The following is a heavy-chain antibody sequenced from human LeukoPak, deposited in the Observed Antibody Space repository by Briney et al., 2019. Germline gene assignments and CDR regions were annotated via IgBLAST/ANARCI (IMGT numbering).Heavy chain of an antibody. J-gene: IGHJ4*02. CDR1: GGSISSSSYY. Sequence: PSETLSLTCTVSGGSISSSSYYWGWIRQPPGKGLEGMGSIYYSGSTYYNPSLKSRVTISVDTSKNQFSLKLSSVTAADTAVYYCARASAAGLYYFDYWGQGTLVTVSS. CDR3: ARASAAGLYYFDY. CDR2: IYYSGST. D-gene: IGHD6-13*01. V-gene: IGHV4-39*01.